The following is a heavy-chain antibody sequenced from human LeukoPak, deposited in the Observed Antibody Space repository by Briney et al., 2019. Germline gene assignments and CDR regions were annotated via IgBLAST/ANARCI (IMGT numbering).Heavy chain of an antibody. CDR2: INGDGSRT. CDR1: GFTFSNYW. V-gene: IGHV3-74*01. D-gene: IGHD3/OR15-3a*01. CDR3: AGNRGGWTF. J-gene: IGHJ3*01. Sequence: GGSLRLSCAASGFTFSNYWMHWVRQAPGKGLVWVSRINGDGSRTSYADSVKGRFTISRDNAKNTLYLQMSSLRAEDTAVYFWAGNRGGWTFWGQGTMVTVSS.